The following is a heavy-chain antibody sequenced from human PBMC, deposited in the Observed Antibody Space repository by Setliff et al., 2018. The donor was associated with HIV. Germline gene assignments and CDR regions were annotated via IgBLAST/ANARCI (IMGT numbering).Heavy chain of an antibody. CDR3: VRQGAVTGHSFDS. J-gene: IGHJ4*02. V-gene: IGHV4-39*01. D-gene: IGHD6-19*01. CDR1: GVSTSSSSYY. Sequence: PSETLSLTCTVSGVSTSSSSYYWGWIRQPPGKGLEWIGYVYYSGSTYYNPSLKSRLTISVDTSKNHFSLRLSSVTAADTAVYYCVRQGAVTGHSFDSWGQGTLVTVSS. CDR2: VYYSGST.